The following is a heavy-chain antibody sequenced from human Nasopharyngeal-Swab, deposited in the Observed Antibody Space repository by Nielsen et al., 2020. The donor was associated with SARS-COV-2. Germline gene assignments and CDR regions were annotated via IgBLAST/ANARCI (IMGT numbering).Heavy chain of an antibody. Sequence: GESLKISCAASGFTVSSNYMSWVRQAPGKGLEWVSVIYSGGSTYYADSVKGRFTISRDNSKNTLYLQMNSLRAEDTAVYYCARDLEIAGAFDIWGQGTMVTVSS. CDR1: GFTVSSNY. V-gene: IGHV3-53*01. J-gene: IGHJ3*02. D-gene: IGHD1-1*01. CDR2: IYSGGST. CDR3: ARDLEIAGAFDI.